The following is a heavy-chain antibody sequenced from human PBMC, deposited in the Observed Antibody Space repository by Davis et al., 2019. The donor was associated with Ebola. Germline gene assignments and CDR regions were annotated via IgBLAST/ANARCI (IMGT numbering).Heavy chain of an antibody. V-gene: IGHV6-1*01. D-gene: IGHD5-12*01. Sequence: SQTLSLTCAISGDSVSSNSVTWSWIRQSPSRGLEWLGRTYYRSKLYTEYAISVKSRVTINPDPSKNQFSLQLNSVTPEDTAVYYCARGTWPYFDHWGQGTLVTVSS. CDR2: TYYRSKLYT. CDR3: ARGTWPYFDH. J-gene: IGHJ4*02. CDR1: GDSVSSNSVT.